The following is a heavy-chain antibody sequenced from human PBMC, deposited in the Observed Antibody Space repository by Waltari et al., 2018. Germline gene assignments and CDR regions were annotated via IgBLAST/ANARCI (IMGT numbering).Heavy chain of an antibody. CDR1: GGSISNTIDY. J-gene: IGHJ3*02. D-gene: IGHD3-3*01. CDR2: IYYSGNT. CDR3: AREEFWSTYPDGFDM. Sequence: QMQLQESGPGLVKNSENLSLTCSVSGGSISNTIDYWGWIRQTPGKGLEWIGSIYYSGNTYYNPSLRSRVTLSVDRSKNQFSLNLSSVTAADTAVYYCAREEFWSTYPDGFDMWGQGTLVTVSS. V-gene: IGHV4-39*07.